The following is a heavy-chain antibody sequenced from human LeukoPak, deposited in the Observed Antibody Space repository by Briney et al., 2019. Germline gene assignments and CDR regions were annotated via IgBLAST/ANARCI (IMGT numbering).Heavy chain of an antibody. V-gene: IGHV4-59*01. CDR2: IYYSGST. CDR3: ARGGELWLYYFDY. Sequence: SETLSLTCTVSGGSISSYYWSWVRQPPGKGLEWIGYIYYSGSTNYNPSLKSRVTISVDTSMNQFSLKLSSVTAADTAVYYCARGGELWLYYFDYWGQGTLVTVSS. J-gene: IGHJ4*02. D-gene: IGHD5-18*01. CDR1: GGSISSYY.